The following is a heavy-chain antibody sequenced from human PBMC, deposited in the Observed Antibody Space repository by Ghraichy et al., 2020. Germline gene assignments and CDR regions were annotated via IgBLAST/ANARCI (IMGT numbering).Heavy chain of an antibody. CDR3: ARDDKDIVVVPAARGKDYYYYGMDV. CDR1: GFTFSSYS. CDR2: ISSSSSTI. J-gene: IGHJ6*02. V-gene: IGHV3-48*01. D-gene: IGHD2-2*01. Sequence: GESLNISCAASGFTFSSYSMNWVRQAPGKGLEWVSYISSSSSTIYYADSVKGRFTISRDNAKNSLYLQMNSLRAEDTAVYYCARDDKDIVVVPAARGKDYYYYGMDVWGQGTTVTVSS.